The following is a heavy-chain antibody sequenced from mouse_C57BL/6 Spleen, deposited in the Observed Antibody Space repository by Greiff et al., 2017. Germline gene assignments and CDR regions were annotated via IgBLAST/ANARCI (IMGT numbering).Heavy chain of an antibody. CDR3: ARSELGRGPSFDY. CDR2: IHPNSGST. J-gene: IGHJ2*01. CDR1: GYTFTSYW. D-gene: IGHD4-1*01. Sequence: QVQLQQPGAELVKPGASVKLSCKASGYTFTSYWMHWVKQRPGQGLEWIGMIHPNSGSTNYNEKLKSKATLTVDKSSSTAYMQRSSLTSEDSAVYYCARSELGRGPSFDYWGQGTTLTVSS. V-gene: IGHV1-64*01.